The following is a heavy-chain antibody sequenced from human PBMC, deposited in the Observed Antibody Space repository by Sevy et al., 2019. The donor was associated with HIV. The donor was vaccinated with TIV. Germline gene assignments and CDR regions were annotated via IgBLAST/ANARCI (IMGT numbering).Heavy chain of an antibody. CDR3: ATDLWFYYGDFRGF. CDR2: FDPKKGKT. J-gene: IGHJ4*02. Sequence: ASVKVSCKVSGYTLTDLSMHWVRQAPGKGLEWMGGFDPKKGKTIYAQKLQGRLTMTEDTSTDTAYMELNNLGSDDTAVYYCATDLWFYYGDFRGFWGQGTLVTVSS. V-gene: IGHV1-24*01. CDR1: GYTLTDLS. D-gene: IGHD4-17*01.